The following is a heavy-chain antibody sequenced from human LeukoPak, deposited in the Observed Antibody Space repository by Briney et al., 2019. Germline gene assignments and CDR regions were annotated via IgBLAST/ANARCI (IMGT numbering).Heavy chain of an antibody. D-gene: IGHD2-15*01. J-gene: IGHJ5*02. CDR1: GGSISSSSYY. CDR2: IYYSGST. Sequence: SETLSLTCTVSGGSISSSSYYWGWIRQPPGKGLEWIGSIYYSGSTYYNPSLKSRVTISVDTSKNQFSLKLSSVTAADTAVYYCARGSIVVVVAHEFDPWGQGTLVTVSS. V-gene: IGHV4-39*07. CDR3: ARGSIVVVVAHEFDP.